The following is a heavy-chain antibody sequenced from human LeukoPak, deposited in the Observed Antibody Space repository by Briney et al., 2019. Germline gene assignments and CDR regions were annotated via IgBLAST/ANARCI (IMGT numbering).Heavy chain of an antibody. V-gene: IGHV3-73*01. J-gene: IGHJ5*02. CDR2: IRSKANSYAT. CDR1: GFTFSGSA. D-gene: IGHD1-26*01. Sequence: PGGSLRLSCAASGFTFSGSAMPWVRQASGKGLEWVGRIRSKANSYATAYAASVKGRFTISRDDSKNTAYLQMNSLKTEDTAVYYCTRPLSGSYPNWLDPWGQGTLVTVSS. CDR3: TRPLSGSYPNWLDP.